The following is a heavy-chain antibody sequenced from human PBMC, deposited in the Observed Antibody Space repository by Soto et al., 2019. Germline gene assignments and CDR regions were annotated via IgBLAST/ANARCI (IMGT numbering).Heavy chain of an antibody. CDR3: ARGRLGYCSGGSCSPRWDY. V-gene: IGHV4-34*01. D-gene: IGHD2-15*01. Sequence: SETLSLTCAVYGGSFSGYYWSWIRQPPGKGLEWIGEINHSGSTNYNPSLKSRVTISVDTSKNQFSLKLSSVTAADTAVYYCARGRLGYCSGGSCSPRWDYWGQGTLVTVS. CDR2: INHSGST. CDR1: GGSFSGYY. J-gene: IGHJ4*02.